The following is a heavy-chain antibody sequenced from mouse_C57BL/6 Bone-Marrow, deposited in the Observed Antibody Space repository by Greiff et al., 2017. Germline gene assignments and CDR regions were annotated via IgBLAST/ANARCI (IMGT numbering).Heavy chain of an antibody. Sequence: QVQLKQPGAELVRPGSSVKLSCKASGYTFTSYWMDWVKQRPGQGLEWIGNIYPSDSETHYNQKFKDKATLTVDKSSSTAYMQLSSLTSEDSAVYYCARWGGSSYQYYFDYWGQGTTLTVSS. CDR3: ARWGGSSYQYYFDY. CDR1: GYTFTSYW. J-gene: IGHJ2*01. CDR2: IYPSDSET. D-gene: IGHD1-1*01. V-gene: IGHV1-61*01.